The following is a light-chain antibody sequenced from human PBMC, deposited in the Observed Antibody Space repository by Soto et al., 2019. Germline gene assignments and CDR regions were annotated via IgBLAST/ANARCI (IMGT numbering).Light chain of an antibody. CDR3: MQGTHWPWT. CDR2: KVS. V-gene: IGKV2-30*02. Sequence: DVVMTQSPLSLPVTLGQPASISCRSSQSLIHSDGNTYLNWFQQRPGQSPRRVIYKVSDRDSGVPDRFTGSGSGTNFTLKITRVEAEDVGVYYCMQGTHWPWTFGQGNEVEIK. J-gene: IGKJ1*01. CDR1: QSLIHSDGNTY.